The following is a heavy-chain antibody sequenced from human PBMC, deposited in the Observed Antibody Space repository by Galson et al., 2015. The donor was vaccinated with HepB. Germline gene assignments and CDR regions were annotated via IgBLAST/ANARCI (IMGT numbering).Heavy chain of an antibody. J-gene: IGHJ4*02. CDR3: ARVGPGSSRDY. D-gene: IGHD1-1*01. Sequence: SLRLSCAASRFTFSSYWMTWVRRAPGKGLEWVATIKEDGSKKYYVDSVKGRFTISRDNAENSLYLQMNSLRAEDTAIYYCARVGPGSSRDYWGQGTLVTVSS. CDR1: RFTFSSYW. CDR2: IKEDGSKK. V-gene: IGHV3-7*01.